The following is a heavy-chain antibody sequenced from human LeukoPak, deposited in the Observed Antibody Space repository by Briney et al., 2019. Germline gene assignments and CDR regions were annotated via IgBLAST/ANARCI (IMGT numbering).Heavy chain of an antibody. J-gene: IGHJ4*02. CDR2: IYHSGST. V-gene: IGHV4-38-2*02. Sequence: SETLSLTCTVPGYSISGGYYWGWIRQPPGKGLEWIGSIYHSGSTYYNPSLKSRVTISVDTSKNQFSLKLSSVTAADTAVYYCAGPIVGETYFDYWGQGTLVTVSS. CDR3: AGPIVGETYFDY. D-gene: IGHD3-22*01. CDR1: GYSISGGYY.